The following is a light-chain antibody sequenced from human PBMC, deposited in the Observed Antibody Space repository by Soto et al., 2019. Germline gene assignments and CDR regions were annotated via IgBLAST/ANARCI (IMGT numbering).Light chain of an antibody. V-gene: IGLV2-23*01. CDR1: SSDVGSYNL. J-gene: IGLJ1*01. CDR3: RSYAGSSTYV. CDR2: EGS. Sequence: QSALTQPASVSGSPGQSITISCTGTSSDVGSYNLVSWYQQHPGKAPKLMIYEGSKRPSGVSNRFSGSKSGNTASLTISGLQAEDEAAYYCRSYAGSSTYVFGTGTKVTVL.